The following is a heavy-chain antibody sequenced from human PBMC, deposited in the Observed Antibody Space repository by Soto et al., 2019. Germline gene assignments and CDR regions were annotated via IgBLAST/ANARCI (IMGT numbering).Heavy chain of an antibody. V-gene: IGHV1-2*04. D-gene: IGHD3-22*01. CDR3: AREISSGYYKYWYLDF. Sequence: ASVKVSCKASGYTFTDYSMHWVRQAPGQGLEWMGRINPNSGGTNYAQKFQDWVNMTSDTSISTVYMELSRLTSDDTAVYYCAREISSGYYKYWYLDFWGRGTLVTVSS. J-gene: IGHJ2*01. CDR1: GYTFTDYS. CDR2: INPNSGGT.